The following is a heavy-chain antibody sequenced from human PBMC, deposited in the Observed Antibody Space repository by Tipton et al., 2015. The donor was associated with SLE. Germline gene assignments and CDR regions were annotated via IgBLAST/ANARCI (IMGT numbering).Heavy chain of an antibody. V-gene: IGHV4-39*07. CDR2: IYYSGST. J-gene: IGHJ4*02. CDR1: GGSISSSNW. Sequence: TLSLTCAVSGGSISSSNWWGWIRQPPGKGLEWIGSIYYSGSTYYNPSLKSRVTISVDTSKNQFSLRLSSVTAADTAVYYCAHGRLWSHIDYWGQGTLVTVSS. D-gene: IGHD3-3*01. CDR3: AHGRLWSHIDY.